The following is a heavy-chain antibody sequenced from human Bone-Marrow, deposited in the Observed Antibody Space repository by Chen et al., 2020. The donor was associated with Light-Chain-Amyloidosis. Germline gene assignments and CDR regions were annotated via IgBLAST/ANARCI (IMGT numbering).Heavy chain of an antibody. CDR2: IKSDADGGTT. V-gene: IGHV3-15*01. CDR3: TTDGRTDY. J-gene: IGHJ4*02. CDR1: GFTFSGAW. Sequence: EVNLVESGGGLVKPGGSLRPSCAASGFTFSGAWMSWVRQAPGKGLEWLGRIKSDADGGTTDYAAPVQGRFSISRDDSKKTLYLQMSSLKIEDTAMYYCTTDGRTDYWGQGTLVTVSS.